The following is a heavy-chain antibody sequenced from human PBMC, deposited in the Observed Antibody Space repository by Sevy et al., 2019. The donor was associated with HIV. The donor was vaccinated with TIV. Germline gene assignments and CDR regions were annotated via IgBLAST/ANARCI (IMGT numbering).Heavy chain of an antibody. CDR3: TGDGVPAATGTVSDYYDGMDF. V-gene: IGHV3-49*03. CDR1: GFTFGDYA. CDR2: IRSKAYGGTT. J-gene: IGHJ6*02. D-gene: IGHD2-2*01. Sequence: GGSLRLSCTASGFTFGDYAMSWFRQAPGKGLEWVGFIRSKAYGGTTEYAGSVKGRFTISREVSKSMAYLQMNGLKTEDTVVYYGTGDGVPAATGTVSDYYDGMDFWGQGTTVTVSS.